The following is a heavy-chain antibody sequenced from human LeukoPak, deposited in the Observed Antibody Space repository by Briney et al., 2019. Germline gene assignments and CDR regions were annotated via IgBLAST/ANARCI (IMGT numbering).Heavy chain of an antibody. CDR3: ARDLDYYGSGNDY. CDR2: ISNRISTI. CDR1: GFTFSRYS. V-gene: IGHV3-48*02. J-gene: IGHJ4*02. D-gene: IGHD3-10*01. Sequence: GGSLRLSCAASGFTFSRYSMNWVRQAPGKGLEWVSYISNRISTIYYADSVKGRFTISRGNAKNSLYLQMNSLRDEDTAVYYCARDLDYYGSGNDYWGQGTLVTVSS.